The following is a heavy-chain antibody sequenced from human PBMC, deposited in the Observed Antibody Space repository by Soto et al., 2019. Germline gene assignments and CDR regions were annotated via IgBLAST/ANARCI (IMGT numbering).Heavy chain of an antibody. CDR3: ARHARYYDILTGYSTLSWFDP. J-gene: IGHJ5*02. D-gene: IGHD3-9*01. V-gene: IGHV4-59*08. CDR1: GGSISSYY. CDR2: IYYSGST. Sequence: QVQLQESGPGLVKPSETLSLTCTVSGGSISSYYWSWIRQPPGKGLAWIGYIYYSGSTNYNPSLKSRVTLSVDTSKNQFSLKLSSVTAADTAVYYCARHARYYDILTGYSTLSWFDPWGQGTLVTVSS.